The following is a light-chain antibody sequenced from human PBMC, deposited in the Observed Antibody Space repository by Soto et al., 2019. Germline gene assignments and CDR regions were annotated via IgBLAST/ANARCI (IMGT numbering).Light chain of an antibody. CDR2: KAS. J-gene: IGKJ2*01. Sequence: DIQMTQSPSTLSASVGDRVTITCRASQSISNWLAWYQQKPGKAPKLLLYKASTLQSGVPSRFSGSGSGTEFTLTISSLQPDDFATYYGQQYNSYPYTFGQGTKLEI. CDR3: QQYNSYPYT. CDR1: QSISNW. V-gene: IGKV1-5*03.